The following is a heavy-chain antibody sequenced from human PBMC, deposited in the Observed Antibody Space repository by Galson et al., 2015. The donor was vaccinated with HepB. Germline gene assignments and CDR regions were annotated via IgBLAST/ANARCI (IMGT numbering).Heavy chain of an antibody. V-gene: IGHV1-58*02. Sequence: SVKVSCKASGFTFTSSAMQWVRQARGQRLEWIGWIVVGSGNTNYAQKFQERVTITRDMSTSTAYMELSSLRSEDTAVYYCAAVLANTRGYCSSTSCYFAFDIWGQGTMVTVSS. CDR3: AAVLANTRGYCSSTSCYFAFDI. J-gene: IGHJ3*02. D-gene: IGHD2-2*01. CDR1: GFTFTSSA. CDR2: IVVGSGNT.